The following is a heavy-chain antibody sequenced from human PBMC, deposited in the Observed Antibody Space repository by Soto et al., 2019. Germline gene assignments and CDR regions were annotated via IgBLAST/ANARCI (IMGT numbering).Heavy chain of an antibody. CDR1: GFTFSNAW. D-gene: IGHD6-19*01. CDR3: TTDGRIAVADKFDY. J-gene: IGHJ4*02. CDR2: IKSKTDGGTT. V-gene: IGHV3-15*01. Sequence: GGSLRLSCAASGFTFSNAWMSWVRQAPGKGLEWVGRIKSKTDGGTTDYAAPVKGRFTISRDDSKNTLYLQMNSLKTEDTAVYYCTTDGRIAVADKFDYWGQGTLVTVSS.